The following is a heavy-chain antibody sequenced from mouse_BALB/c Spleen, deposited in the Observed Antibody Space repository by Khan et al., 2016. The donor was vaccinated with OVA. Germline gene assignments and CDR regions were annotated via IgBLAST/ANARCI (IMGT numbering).Heavy chain of an antibody. Sequence: EVKLLESGGGLVQPKGSLKLSCAASGFTFNTYAMNWVRQAPGKGLEWVARIRSKSNNYATYYADSVKDRFTISRDDSQSMLYLQMNNLKTEDTAMYYCVRQGEGSFAYWGQGTLVTVSA. V-gene: IGHV10-1*02. CDR2: IRSKSNNYAT. D-gene: IGHD1-1*01. CDR3: VRQGEGSFAY. J-gene: IGHJ3*01. CDR1: GFTFNTYA.